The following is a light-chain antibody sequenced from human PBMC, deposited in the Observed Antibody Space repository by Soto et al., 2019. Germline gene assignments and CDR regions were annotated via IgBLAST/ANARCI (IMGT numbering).Light chain of an antibody. J-gene: IGLJ3*02. CDR2: GNS. CDR3: QSYDSSLSGWV. V-gene: IGLV1-40*01. CDR1: SSNIGAGYD. Sequence: QPVLTQPPSVSGAPGQRVTISCTGSSSNIGAGYDVHWYQQLPATAPKLLIYGNSNRPSGVPDRFSGSKSGTSASLAITGLQAEDEADYYCQSYDSSLSGWVFGGGTKLTVL.